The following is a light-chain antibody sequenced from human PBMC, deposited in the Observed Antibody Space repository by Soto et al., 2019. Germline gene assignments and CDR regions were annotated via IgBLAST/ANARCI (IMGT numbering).Light chain of an antibody. CDR3: QHYNSYSEA. V-gene: IGKV1-5*03. CDR1: QTISSW. CDR2: KAS. Sequence: DIQITQSPSTLSGSVGDRVTITCRASQTISSWLAWYQQTPGKAPKLLIYKASTLTSGVPSRFRGCGSGTEFTLPISRLQPDDFETYYCQHYNSYSEAFGQGTKVDIK. J-gene: IGKJ1*01.